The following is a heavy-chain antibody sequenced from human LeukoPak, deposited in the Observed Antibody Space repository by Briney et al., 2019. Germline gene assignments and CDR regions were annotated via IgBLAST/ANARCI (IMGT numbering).Heavy chain of an antibody. CDR2: IYSGGST. J-gene: IGHJ5*02. CDR1: GFNLGSSW. Sequence: GGSLRLSCEASGFNLGSSWMAWVRQAPGKGLEWVSVIYSGGSTYYADSVKGRFTISRDKSKNTVYLQMNSLRFEDTAMYYCARNWFDPWGQGTLVTVSS. V-gene: IGHV3-53*05. CDR3: ARNWFDP.